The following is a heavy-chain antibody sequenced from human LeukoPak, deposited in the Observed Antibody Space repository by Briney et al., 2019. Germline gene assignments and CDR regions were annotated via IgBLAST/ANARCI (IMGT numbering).Heavy chain of an antibody. CDR2: ISGSGDTT. J-gene: IGHJ4*02. Sequence: SGGSLRLSCAASGFTFSSYAMSWVRQAPGKGLEWVSGISGSGDTTYYADSVKGRFTISRDNSKNTLYLLMNSLRAEDTALYYCAKYGRGWYYFDYWGQGTLVTVSS. CDR1: GFTFSSYA. V-gene: IGHV3-23*01. CDR3: AKYGRGWYYFDY. D-gene: IGHD6-19*01.